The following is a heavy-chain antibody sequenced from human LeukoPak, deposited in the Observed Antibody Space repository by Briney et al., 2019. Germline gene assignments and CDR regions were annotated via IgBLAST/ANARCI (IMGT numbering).Heavy chain of an antibody. J-gene: IGHJ3*02. CDR1: GFPFSSYS. D-gene: IGHD3-9*01. V-gene: IGHV3-21*01. CDR3: ARAPRYYDILTGYSMQDAFDI. Sequence: GSLRPSCAPSGFPFSSYSMNWVRQAPGKGLEWVSSISSSSSYIYYADSVKGRFTIARDNAKNTLYLQMNSLRAEDTAVYYCARAPRYYDILTGYSMQDAFDIWGQGTMVTVSS. CDR2: ISSSSSYI.